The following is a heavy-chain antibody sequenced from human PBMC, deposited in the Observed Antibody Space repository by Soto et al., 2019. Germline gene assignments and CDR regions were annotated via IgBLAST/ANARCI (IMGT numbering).Heavy chain of an antibody. Sequence: SETLSLTCAVYGGSLSGNSWNWIRQSPGKGLEWVAEINYSGRTSYNPSLKSRVTISVDTSKNQFSLKLSSVTVADTAVYYCARGNWFGPWGQGTLVTVSS. CDR3: ARGNWFGP. V-gene: IGHV4-34*01. J-gene: IGHJ5*02. CDR1: GGSLSGNS. CDR2: INYSGRT.